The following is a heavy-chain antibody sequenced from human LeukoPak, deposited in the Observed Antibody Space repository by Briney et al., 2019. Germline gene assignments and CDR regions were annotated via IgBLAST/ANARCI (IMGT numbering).Heavy chain of an antibody. V-gene: IGHV3-7*01. D-gene: IGHD4-23*01. CDR3: ATYDYGGNLDY. J-gene: IGHJ4*02. CDR2: IKQDGNEK. Sequence: PGGSLRLSCAASGFTFSSYGMHWVRQAPGKGLEWVASIKQDGNEKYFVDSVKGRFTISRDNAKNSLSLQMNSLRAEDTAVYYCATYDYGGNLDYWGQGTLVTVSS. CDR1: GFTFSSYG.